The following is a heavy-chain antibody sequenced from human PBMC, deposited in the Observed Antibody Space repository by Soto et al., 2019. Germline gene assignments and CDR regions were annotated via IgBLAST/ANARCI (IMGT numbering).Heavy chain of an antibody. CDR3: ASLYREGMSGFYGMDV. Sequence: QVQLQESGPGLVKPSGTLSLTCAVSGGSISSSNWWSWVRQPPGKGLEWIGEIYHSGSTNYNPSLKSRVTITVDKAKNPVSLKLSSVTAADTGVYYCASLYREGMSGFYGMDVWGQGTTVTVSS. CDR1: GGSISSSNW. J-gene: IGHJ6*02. CDR2: IYHSGST. V-gene: IGHV4-4*02. D-gene: IGHD5-12*01.